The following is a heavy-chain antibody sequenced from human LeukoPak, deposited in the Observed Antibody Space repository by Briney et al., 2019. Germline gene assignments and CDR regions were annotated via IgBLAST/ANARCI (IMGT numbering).Heavy chain of an antibody. D-gene: IGHD6-13*01. Sequence: SETLSLTCTVSGGSISSAGYYWTWIRQHPGKGLEWVGCIYYSGSSYYNPSLESRVSISVDTSKNQFSLKLSSVTTADTAVYYCARDFQAAPGTARYFDYWGQGTLVTVSS. V-gene: IGHV4-31*03. CDR1: GGSISSAGYY. J-gene: IGHJ4*02. CDR2: IYYSGSS. CDR3: ARDFQAAPGTARYFDY.